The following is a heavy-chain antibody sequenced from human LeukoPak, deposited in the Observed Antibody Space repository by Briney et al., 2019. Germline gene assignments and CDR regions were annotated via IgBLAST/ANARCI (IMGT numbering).Heavy chain of an antibody. Sequence: PSETLSLTCAVYAAPFSGYWSYWIRQPPGKGPEWIGEINQSRITNYNPSLKSRVSISVDTSKNQFSLKLSSVTAADTAVYYCATNSGHWGQGTLVTVSS. J-gene: IGHJ4*02. CDR3: ATNSGH. CDR1: AAPFSGYW. D-gene: IGHD2-8*01. V-gene: IGHV4-34*01. CDR2: INQSRIT.